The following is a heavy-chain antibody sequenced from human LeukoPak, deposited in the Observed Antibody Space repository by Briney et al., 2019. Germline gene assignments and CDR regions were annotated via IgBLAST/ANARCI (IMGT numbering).Heavy chain of an antibody. CDR3: ARDRGDIVVVPAKYYFDY. Sequence: SETLSLTCTVSGGSISTYYWSWIRQPVGKGLEWIGRIYTSGSTNYNPSLKSRVTMSVDTSKNQFSLKLSSVTAADTAVYYCARDRGDIVVVPAKYYFDYWGQGTLVTVSS. CDR1: GGSISTYY. D-gene: IGHD2-2*01. V-gene: IGHV4-4*07. CDR2: IYTSGST. J-gene: IGHJ4*02.